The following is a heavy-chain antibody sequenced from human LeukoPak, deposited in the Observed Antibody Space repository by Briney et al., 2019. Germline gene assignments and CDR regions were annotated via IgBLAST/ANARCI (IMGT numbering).Heavy chain of an antibody. Sequence: SETLSLTCAVYGGSFSGYYWSWIRKPPAKGLEWIGEINHSGTANYNPSLKSRGTISLDTSKNQFSLKLSSVTAAHPAVYYCARSPNYIGRGAEYFQHWGQGTLVTVSS. CDR2: INHSGTA. J-gene: IGHJ1*01. V-gene: IGHV4-34*01. CDR3: ARSPNYIGRGAEYFQH. D-gene: IGHD1-7*01. CDR1: GGSFSGYY.